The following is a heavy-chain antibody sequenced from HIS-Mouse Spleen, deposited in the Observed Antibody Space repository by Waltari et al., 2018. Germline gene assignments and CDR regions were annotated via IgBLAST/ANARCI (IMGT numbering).Heavy chain of an antibody. V-gene: IGHV4-38-2*02. CDR1: GYSISSGYY. Sequence: QVQLQESGPGLVKPSETLSLTCTVPGYSISSGYYWCWIRQPPGKGLECVGSIYHSGSTYYNPSLKSRVTISVDTSKNQFSLKLSSVTAADTAVYYCARQYYYDSSGYSPFDYWGQGTLVTVSS. CDR3: ARQYYYDSSGYSPFDY. CDR2: IYHSGST. J-gene: IGHJ4*02. D-gene: IGHD3-22*01.